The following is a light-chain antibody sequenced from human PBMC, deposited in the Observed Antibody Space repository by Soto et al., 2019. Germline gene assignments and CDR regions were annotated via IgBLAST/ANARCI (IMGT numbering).Light chain of an antibody. V-gene: IGKV3-15*01. Sequence: EIVMTQSPSTLSVSPWERSTLSFMASQSVSNNLAWYQVKPGQAPRLLIYVASTRATGIPARFSGSGSGTEFTLTISSLQSEDFAVYYCQQYSHWPPLTFGGGTKVDIK. CDR2: VAS. CDR1: QSVSNN. J-gene: IGKJ4*01. CDR3: QQYSHWPPLT.